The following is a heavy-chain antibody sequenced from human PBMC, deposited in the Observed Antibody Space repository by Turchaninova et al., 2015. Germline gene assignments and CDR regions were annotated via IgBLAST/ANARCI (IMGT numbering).Heavy chain of an antibody. CDR2: ISGSGGPT. D-gene: IGHD2-15*01. Sequence: VQPGGSLRLSCAASGFTFNTYTMTWVRRAPGKGLDWVSAISGSGGPTYYADSVKGRFTISRDNSKNTVYLQMNSLRGEDTALYYCARDGIEEAATERYNWFDPWGQGTLVTVSS. V-gene: IGHV3-23*01. CDR3: ARDGIEEAATERYNWFDP. CDR1: GFTFNTYT. J-gene: IGHJ5*02.